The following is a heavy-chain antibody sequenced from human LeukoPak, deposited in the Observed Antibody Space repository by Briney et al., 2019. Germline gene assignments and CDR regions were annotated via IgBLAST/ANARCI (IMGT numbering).Heavy chain of an antibody. J-gene: IGHJ4*02. D-gene: IGHD3-3*01. CDR1: GYTFTSYD. CDR2: MNPNSGNT. Sequence: ASLKVSCKASGYTFTSYDINWVRQATGQGLEWMGWMNPNSGNTGYAQKFQGRVTMTRNTSISTAYMELSSVRSGDTAVYYCARVALQAGIHYDFWSGYEGADYWGQGTLVTVSS. V-gene: IGHV1-8*01. CDR3: ARVALQAGIHYDFWSGYEGADY.